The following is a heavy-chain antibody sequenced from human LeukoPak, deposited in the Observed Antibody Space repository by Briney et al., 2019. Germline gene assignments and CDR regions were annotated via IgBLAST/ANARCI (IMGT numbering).Heavy chain of an antibody. D-gene: IGHD3-3*01. CDR3: AREVTIFGVAHYYFDY. CDR1: GFTFSDYW. Sequence: GSLRLSCGVSGFTFSDYWMNWVRQPPGKGLEWIGYIYYSGSTNYNPSLKSRVTISVDTSKNQFSLKLSSVTAADTAVYYCAREVTIFGVAHYYFDYWGQGTLVTVSS. CDR2: IYYSGST. V-gene: IGHV4-59*01. J-gene: IGHJ4*02.